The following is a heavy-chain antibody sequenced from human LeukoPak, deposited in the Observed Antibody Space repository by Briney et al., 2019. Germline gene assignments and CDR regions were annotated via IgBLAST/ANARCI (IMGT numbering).Heavy chain of an antibody. CDR1: GYTFTSYD. CDR2: MNPNSGNT. D-gene: IGHD2-2*02. CDR3: ATSNIVVVPAAIPNGNLGANYYYYYYMDV. J-gene: IGHJ6*03. V-gene: IGHV1-8*01. Sequence: ASVKVSCKASGYTFTSYDINWVRQATGQGLEWMGWMNPNSGNTGYAQKFQGRVTITTDESTSTAYMELSSLRSEDTAVYYCATSNIVVVPAAIPNGNLGANYYYYYYMDVWGKGTTVTVSS.